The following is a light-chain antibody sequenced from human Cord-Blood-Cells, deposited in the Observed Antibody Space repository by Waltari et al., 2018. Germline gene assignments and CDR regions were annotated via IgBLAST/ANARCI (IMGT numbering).Light chain of an antibody. J-gene: IGKJ1*01. Sequence: DIQMTQSPSSLSASVGDRVTITCRASQGISNYLAWYQQKPGKVPKLLIYAASTLQSGVPSRISSSGSGTYFTLTISSLHPEDVATYYCQKYNSAPWTFGQGTKVEIK. V-gene: IGKV1-27*01. CDR3: QKYNSAPWT. CDR1: QGISNY. CDR2: AAS.